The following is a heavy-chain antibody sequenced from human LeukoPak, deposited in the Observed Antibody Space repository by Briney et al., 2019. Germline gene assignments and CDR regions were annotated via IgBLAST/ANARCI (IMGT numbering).Heavy chain of an antibody. J-gene: IGHJ5*02. CDR3: ARDPRWLTPDCTSTSCYENYFDP. CDR1: GYSISSGYQ. V-gene: IGHV4-38-2*02. CDR2: IYHSGSA. D-gene: IGHD2-2*01. Sequence: SETLSLTCAVSGYSISSGYQWAWIRQSPGKGLEWIGSIYHSGSAHYNPSLKSRVTVSVETSKNQFSLKMYSVTAADTAVYYCARDPRWLTPDCTSTSCYENYFDPWGQGTLVTVSS.